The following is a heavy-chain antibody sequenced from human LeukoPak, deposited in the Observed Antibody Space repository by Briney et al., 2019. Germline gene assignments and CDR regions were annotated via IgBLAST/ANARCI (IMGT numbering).Heavy chain of an antibody. Sequence: SETLSLTCTVSGGSISSSSYYWGWIRQPPGKGLEWIGSIYYSGSTYYNPSLKSRVTISVDTSKNQFSLKLSSVTAADTAVYYCAREDPYSSSSASALYFDYWGQGTLVTVSS. J-gene: IGHJ4*02. CDR1: GGSISSSSYY. D-gene: IGHD6-6*01. CDR3: AREDPYSSSSASALYFDY. V-gene: IGHV4-39*07. CDR2: IYYSGST.